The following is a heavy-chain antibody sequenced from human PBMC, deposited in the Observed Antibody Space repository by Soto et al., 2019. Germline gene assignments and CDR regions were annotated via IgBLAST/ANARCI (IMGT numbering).Heavy chain of an antibody. CDR3: ARKEASGWYRGSHYGMDV. CDR1: GYTFTGYY. V-gene: IGHV1-2*02. J-gene: IGHJ6*02. CDR2: INPNSGGT. D-gene: IGHD6-19*01. Sequence: ASVKVSFKASGYTFTGYYMHWVRQAPGQGLEWMGWINPNSGGTNYAQKFQGRVTMTRDTSISTAYMELSRLRSDDTAVYYCARKEASGWYRGSHYGMDVWGQGTTVTVS.